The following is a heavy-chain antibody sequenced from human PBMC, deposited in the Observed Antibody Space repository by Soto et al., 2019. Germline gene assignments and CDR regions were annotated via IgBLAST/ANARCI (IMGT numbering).Heavy chain of an antibody. CDR3: ARGLITMVRGCWFDP. V-gene: IGHV4-30-4*01. Sequence: PSETLSLTCTVSGGSISSGDYYWSWIRQPPGKGLEWIGYIYYSGSTYYNPSLKSRVTISVDTSKNQFSLKLSSVTAADTAVYYCARGLITMVRGCWFDPWGQGTLVTVSS. D-gene: IGHD3-10*01. CDR1: GGSISSGDYY. J-gene: IGHJ5*02. CDR2: IYYSGST.